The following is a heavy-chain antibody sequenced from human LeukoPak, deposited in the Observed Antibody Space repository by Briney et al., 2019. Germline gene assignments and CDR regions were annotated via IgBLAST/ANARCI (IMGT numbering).Heavy chain of an antibody. Sequence: ASVTLSCKASGYTFTGYYMHWVRQAPGQGLEWMGWINPNSGGTHHAQKFQGRVTMTRDTSISTAYMELSRLRSDDTAVYYCASIYGSGNDFDYWGQGTQVTLSS. J-gene: IGHJ4*02. CDR1: GYTFTGYY. D-gene: IGHD3-10*01. CDR2: INPNSGGT. CDR3: ASIYGSGNDFDY. V-gene: IGHV1-2*02.